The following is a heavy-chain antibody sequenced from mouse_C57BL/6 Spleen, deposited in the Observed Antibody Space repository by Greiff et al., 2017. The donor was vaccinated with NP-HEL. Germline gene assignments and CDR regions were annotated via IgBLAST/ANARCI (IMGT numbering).Heavy chain of an antibody. D-gene: IGHD2-4*01. CDR2: IYPGDGDT. V-gene: IGHV1-82*01. CDR1: GYAFSSSW. Sequence: VQLQQSGPELVKPGASVKISCKASGYAFSSSWMNWVKQRPGKGLEWIGRIYPGDGDTNYNGKFKGKATLTADKSSSTAYMQLSSLTSEDSAVYFCAGYYDYDHYWGQGTTLTVSS. J-gene: IGHJ2*01. CDR3: AGYYDYDHY.